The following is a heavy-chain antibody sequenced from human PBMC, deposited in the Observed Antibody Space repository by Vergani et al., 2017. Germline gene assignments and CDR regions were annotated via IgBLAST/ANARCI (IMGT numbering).Heavy chain of an antibody. D-gene: IGHD1-26*01. CDR1: GFTFSSYS. CDR2: INHSGST. J-gene: IGHJ4*02. V-gene: IGHV4-34*01. Sequence: VQLVESGGGLVQPGGSLRLSCAASGFTFSSYSMNWVRQAPGKGLEWIGEINHSGSTNYNPSLKSRVTISVDTSKNQFSLKLSSVTAADTAVYYCASREGDYWGQGTLVTVSS. CDR3: ASREGDY.